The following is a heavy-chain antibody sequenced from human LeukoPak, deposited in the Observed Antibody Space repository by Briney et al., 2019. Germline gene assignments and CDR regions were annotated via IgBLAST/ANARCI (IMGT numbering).Heavy chain of an antibody. CDR2: IYYSGST. D-gene: IGHD6-19*01. Sequence: SETLSLTCTVSGGSISGSSYYWGWIRQPPGKGLEWIGSIYYSGSTYYNPSLKSRVTISVDTSKNQFSLKLSSVTAADTAVYYCARVKSSGWYEGAFDIWGQGTMVTVSS. CDR1: GGSISGSSYY. V-gene: IGHV4-39*07. J-gene: IGHJ3*02. CDR3: ARVKSSGWYEGAFDI.